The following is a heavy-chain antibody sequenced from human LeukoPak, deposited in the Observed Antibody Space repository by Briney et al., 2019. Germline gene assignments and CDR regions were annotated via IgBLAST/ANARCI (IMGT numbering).Heavy chain of an antibody. Sequence: ASVKVSCKASGYTFTGYYMHWVRQAPGQGLEWMGWINPNSGGTNYARKFQGRVTMTRDTSISTGYMELSRLRSDDTAVYYCARDLGYDSSGYWYWGQGTLVTVSS. CDR2: INPNSGGT. CDR1: GYTFTGYY. V-gene: IGHV1-2*02. D-gene: IGHD3-22*01. J-gene: IGHJ4*02. CDR3: ARDLGYDSSGYWY.